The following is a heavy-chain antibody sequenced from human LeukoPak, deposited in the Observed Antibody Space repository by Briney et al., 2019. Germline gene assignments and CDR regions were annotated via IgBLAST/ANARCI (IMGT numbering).Heavy chain of an antibody. J-gene: IGHJ4*02. CDR2: IYTSGST. CDR3: ARSGPYCGGDCYLRY. CDR1: GGSISSYY. V-gene: IGHV4-4*07. D-gene: IGHD2-21*02. Sequence: SETLSLTCTVSGGSISSYYWSWIRQPAGKGLEWIGRIYTSGSTNYNPSLKSRVTISVDTSKNQFSLKLSSVTAADTAVYYCARSGPYCGGDCYLRYWGQGTLVTVS.